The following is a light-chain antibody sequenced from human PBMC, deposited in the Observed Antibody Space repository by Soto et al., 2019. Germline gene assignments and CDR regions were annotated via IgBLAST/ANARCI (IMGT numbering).Light chain of an antibody. CDR3: QQYNSYSRT. CDR2: KAS. Sequence: IRMTQSPSSFSASTGDRVTITCRSSQGISDWLAWYQQKPGKAPKLLIYKASSLQSGVPSRFSGSGSGTEFTLTISSLQPDDFATYYCQQYNSYSRTFGQGTKVDIK. CDR1: QGISDW. J-gene: IGKJ1*01. V-gene: IGKV1-5*03.